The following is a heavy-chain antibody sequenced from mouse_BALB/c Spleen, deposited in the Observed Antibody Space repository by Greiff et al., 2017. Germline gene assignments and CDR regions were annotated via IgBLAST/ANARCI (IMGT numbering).Heavy chain of an antibody. V-gene: IGHV14-4*02. CDR2: IDPENGDT. CDR3: NAPGGGRSWFAY. CDR1: GFNIKDYY. Sequence: EVMLVESGAELVRSGASVKLSCTASGFNIKDYYMHWVKQRPEQGLEWIGWIDPENGDTEYAPKFQGKATMTADTSSNTAYLQLSSLTSEDTAVYYCNAPGGGRSWFAYWGQGTLVTVSA. J-gene: IGHJ3*01.